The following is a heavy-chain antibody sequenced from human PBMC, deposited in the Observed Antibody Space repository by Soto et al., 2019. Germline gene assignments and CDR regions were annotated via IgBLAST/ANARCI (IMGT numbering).Heavy chain of an antibody. CDR2: IIPIFGTA. D-gene: IGHD2-21*02. V-gene: IGHV1-69*13. Sequence: SVKVSCKASGGTFSSYAISWVRQAPGQGLEWMGGIIPIFGTANYAQKFQGRVTITADESTSTAYMELSSLRSEDTAVYYCAKENGGNSGYYYGMDVWGQGTTVTVSS. J-gene: IGHJ6*02. CDR3: AKENGGNSGYYYGMDV. CDR1: GGTFSSYA.